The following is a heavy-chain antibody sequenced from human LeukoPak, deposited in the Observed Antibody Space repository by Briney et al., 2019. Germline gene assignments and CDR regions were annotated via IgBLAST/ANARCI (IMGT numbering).Heavy chain of an antibody. CDR2: ISSSGRSI. D-gene: IGHD1-26*01. CDR1: GFTFSSYR. V-gene: IGHV3-21*05. J-gene: IGHJ4*02. Sequence: GGSLRLSCAASGFTFSSYRMNWVRQAPGKGLGWVSYISSSGRSILQADFVKGRFTVSKDNAKNSLYLQMSNLRAEDTAVYYCGREIPSGSYAPDYWGQGTLVTVSS. CDR3: GREIPSGSYAPDY.